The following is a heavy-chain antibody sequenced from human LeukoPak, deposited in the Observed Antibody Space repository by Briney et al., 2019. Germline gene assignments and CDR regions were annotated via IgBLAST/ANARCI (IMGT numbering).Heavy chain of an antibody. CDR1: GGSISSGSYF. Sequence: SQTLSLTCTVSGGSISSGSYFWNWIRQPAGKGLEWIGRIYRSGSTNYNPSLKSRVTISVDTSKNQLSLKLSSVTAADTAIYCCARVSDSRAVGPFDYWGQGTLVTVSS. V-gene: IGHV4-61*02. CDR2: IYRSGST. D-gene: IGHD3-10*01. J-gene: IGHJ4*02. CDR3: ARVSDSRAVGPFDY.